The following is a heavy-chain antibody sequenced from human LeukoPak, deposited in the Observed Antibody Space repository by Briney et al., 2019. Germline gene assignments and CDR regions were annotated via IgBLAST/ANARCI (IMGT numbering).Heavy chain of an antibody. CDR2: MNPNSGNT. Sequence: ASVKVSCKASGYTFTSYDINWVRQATGQGLEWMGWMNPNSGNTGYAQKFQGRVTMTRNTPISTAYMELSSLRSEDTAVYYCARGRYYDFWSGYYTPNFDYWGQGTLVTVSS. V-gene: IGHV1-8*01. CDR1: GYTFTSYD. CDR3: ARGRYYDFWSGYYTPNFDY. J-gene: IGHJ4*02. D-gene: IGHD3-3*01.